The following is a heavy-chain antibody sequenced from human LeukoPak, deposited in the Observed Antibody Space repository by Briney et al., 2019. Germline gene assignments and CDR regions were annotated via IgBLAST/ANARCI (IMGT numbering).Heavy chain of an antibody. D-gene: IGHD5-12*01. V-gene: IGHV1-69*06. CDR2: IIPIFGTA. Sequence: ASVKVSCKASGGTFSSYAISWVRQAPGQGLEWMGGIIPIFGTANYAQKFQGRVTITAGKSTSTAYMELSSLRSEDTAVYYCARDSGYDGYDYWGQGTLVTVSS. CDR3: ARDSGYDGYDY. CDR1: GGTFSSYA. J-gene: IGHJ4*02.